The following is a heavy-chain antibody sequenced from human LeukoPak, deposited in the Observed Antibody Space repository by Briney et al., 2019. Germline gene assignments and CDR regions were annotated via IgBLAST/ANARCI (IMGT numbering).Heavy chain of an antibody. J-gene: IGHJ6*03. CDR3: ARVSYYYYYYMDV. Sequence: GGSLRLSCAASGFTFSSYEMNWVRQAPGKGLECVSYISSSGSTIYYADSVKGRFTISRDNAKNSLYLQMNSLRAEDTAVYYCARVSYYYYYYMDVWGKGTTVTISS. CDR2: ISSSGSTI. V-gene: IGHV3-48*03. CDR1: GFTFSSYE.